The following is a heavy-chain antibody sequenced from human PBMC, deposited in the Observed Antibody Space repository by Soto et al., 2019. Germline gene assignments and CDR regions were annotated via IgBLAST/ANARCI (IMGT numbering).Heavy chain of an antibody. J-gene: IGHJ4*02. CDR3: ARELAAAGTLMFGY. CDR2: ISSSGSTI. Sequence: GGSLRLSCAASGFTFSSYEMNWVRQAPGKGLEWVSYISSSGSTIYYADSVKGRFTISRDNAKNSLYLQMNSLRAEDTAVYYCARELAAAGTLMFGYWGQGTLVTAPQ. V-gene: IGHV3-48*03. D-gene: IGHD6-13*01. CDR1: GFTFSSYE.